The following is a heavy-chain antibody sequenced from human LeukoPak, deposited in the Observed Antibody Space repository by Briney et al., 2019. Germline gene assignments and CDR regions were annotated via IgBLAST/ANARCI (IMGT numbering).Heavy chain of an antibody. CDR1: GGSISSGGYY. J-gene: IGHJ6*02. CDR2: IYYSGST. V-gene: IGHV4-31*03. D-gene: IGHD3-10*01. CDR3: ARESGSSHYYYGMDV. Sequence: SETLSLTCTVSGGSISSGGYYWSWIRQHPGKGLEWIGYIYYSGSTYYNPSLKSRVTISVDTSKNQFSLKLSSVTAADTAVYYCARESGSSHYYYGMDVWGQGTTVTVSS.